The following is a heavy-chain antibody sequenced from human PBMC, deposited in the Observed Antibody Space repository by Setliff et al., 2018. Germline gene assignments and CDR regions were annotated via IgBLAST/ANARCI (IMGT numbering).Heavy chain of an antibody. D-gene: IGHD3-22*01. CDR3: AREAGYYDSSGPVGVPYYYYMDV. CDR1: GGSISSGGYY. CDR2: IYYSGST. J-gene: IGHJ6*03. V-gene: IGHV4-31*03. Sequence: TSETLSLTCTVSGGSISSGGYYWSWIRQHPGKGLEWIGYIYYSGSTYYNPSLKSRVTIPVDTSKNQFSLKLSSVTAADTAVYYCAREAGYYDSSGPVGVPYYYYMDVWGKGTTVTVSS.